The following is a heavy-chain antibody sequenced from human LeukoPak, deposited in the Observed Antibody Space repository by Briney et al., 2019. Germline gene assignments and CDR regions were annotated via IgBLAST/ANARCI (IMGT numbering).Heavy chain of an antibody. CDR2: ISSSSSSI. D-gene: IGHD1-26*01. V-gene: IGHV3-21*04. CDR1: RFTFSSYA. Sequence: GGSLTLSCVASRFTFSSYALSWVRPAPGKGLAWVSSISSSSSSIYYADSVKGRFTISRDNAKNSLYLQMNSLRAEDTAVYYCAKDGGSYYFRYFFDYWGQGTLVTVSS. J-gene: IGHJ4*02. CDR3: AKDGGSYYFRYFFDY.